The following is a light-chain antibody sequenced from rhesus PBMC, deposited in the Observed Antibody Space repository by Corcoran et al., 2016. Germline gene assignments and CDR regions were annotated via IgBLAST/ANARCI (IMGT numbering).Light chain of an antibody. CDR2: RAS. CDR3: QQHDNSPYS. J-gene: IGKJ2*01. Sequence: DIQMTQSPSSLSASVGDRVTITCRASQGISNWLAWYQQKPGKAPKLLIYRASNLETGVPSRISGSGSGTDVTLTISSLQPEDIATYYCQQHDNSPYSFGQGTKVEIK. CDR1: QGISNW. V-gene: IGKV1-69*01.